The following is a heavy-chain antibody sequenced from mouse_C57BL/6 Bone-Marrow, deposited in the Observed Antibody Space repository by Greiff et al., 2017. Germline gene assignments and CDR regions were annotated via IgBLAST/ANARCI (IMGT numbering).Heavy chain of an antibody. Sequence: VQLQQPGAELVRPGSSVKLSCKASGYTFTSYWMHWVKQRPIQGLEWIGNIDPSDSETHYTQTFKDKATLTVDKSSSTAYMQLSSLTSEDSAVXYCARGGGWAPMPWYCDVWGTGTTVTVSS. CDR1: GYTFTSYW. CDR3: ARGGGWAPMPWYCDV. V-gene: IGHV1-52*01. D-gene: IGHD6-5*01. CDR2: IDPSDSET. J-gene: IGHJ1*03.